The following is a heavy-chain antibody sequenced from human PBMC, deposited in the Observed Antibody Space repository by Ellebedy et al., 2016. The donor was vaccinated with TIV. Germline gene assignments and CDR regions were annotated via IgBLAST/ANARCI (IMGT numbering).Heavy chain of an antibody. CDR1: GDTFTTYG. CDR3: ARGPTNSYPYYYYYMDV. D-gene: IGHD5-18*01. CDR2: IRVYNGDS. J-gene: IGHJ6*03. V-gene: IGHV1-18*01. Sequence: ASVKVSXXASGDTFTTYGISWVRQAPGQGLEWMGWIRVYNGDSNYAQKLQGRVTMTRNTSISTAYMELSSLRSEDTAVYYCARGPTNSYPYYYYYMDVWGKGTTVTVSS.